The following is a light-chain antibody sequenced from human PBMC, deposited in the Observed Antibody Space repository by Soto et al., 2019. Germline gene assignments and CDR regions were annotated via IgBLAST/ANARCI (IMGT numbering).Light chain of an antibody. Sequence: QSVLTQPRSVSGSPGQSVTISCTGTSSDVGGYNYVSWYQQHPGKAPKLVICDVSERPSGVPDRFSGSKSGNTASLTISGLQAEDEADYYCCSYANSDTSSYVFGTGTKLTVL. CDR1: SSDVGGYNY. J-gene: IGLJ1*01. CDR2: DVS. V-gene: IGLV2-11*01. CDR3: CSYANSDTSSYV.